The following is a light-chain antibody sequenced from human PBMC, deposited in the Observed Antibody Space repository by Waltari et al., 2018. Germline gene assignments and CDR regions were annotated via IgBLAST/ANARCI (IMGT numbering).Light chain of an antibody. CDR1: TSDVGTYNY. V-gene: IGLV2-14*03. Sequence: QSALTQPASVSGSPGQSITISCTGTTSDVGTYNYVSWYQQRPGKAPKLIIYDVTKRPSGVSMRFSGSKSGNTASLTISGLQAEDEADYYCSSYTSSTTSVVFGGGTKVTVL. CDR3: SSYTSSTTSVV. J-gene: IGLJ2*01. CDR2: DVT.